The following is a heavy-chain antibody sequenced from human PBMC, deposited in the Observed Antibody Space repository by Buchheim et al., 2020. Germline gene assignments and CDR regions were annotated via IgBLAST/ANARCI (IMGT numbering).Heavy chain of an antibody. CDR2: IKSKTDGGTT. D-gene: IGHD3-16*01. CDR3: TTDSVAFMTTSSPHYYYYYGMDV. Sequence: EVQLVESGGGLVKPGGSLRLSCAASGFTFSNAWMNWVRQAPGKGLEWVGRIKSKTDGGTTDYAAPVKGRFTISRDDSKNTLYLQMNSLKTEDTAVYYCTTDSVAFMTTSSPHYYYYYGMDVWGQGTT. J-gene: IGHJ6*02. CDR1: GFTFSNAW. V-gene: IGHV3-15*07.